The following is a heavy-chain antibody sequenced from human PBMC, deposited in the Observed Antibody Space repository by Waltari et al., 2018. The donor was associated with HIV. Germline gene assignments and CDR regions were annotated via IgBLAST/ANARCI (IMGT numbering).Heavy chain of an antibody. CDR2: VKYDNSEM. D-gene: IGHD3-22*01. CDR1: GSPFSSFW. V-gene: IGHV3-7*01. Sequence: VESGGALVQPGGSLKFSWAAPGSPFSSFWMTWVRQAPGRGPEWVANVKYDNSEMFYADSVRGRFTIFRDNSKKLVFLQMHNLTTDDSATYLCARSSSGHFDYWGQGTVVTVSS. CDR3: ARSSSGHFDY. J-gene: IGHJ4*02.